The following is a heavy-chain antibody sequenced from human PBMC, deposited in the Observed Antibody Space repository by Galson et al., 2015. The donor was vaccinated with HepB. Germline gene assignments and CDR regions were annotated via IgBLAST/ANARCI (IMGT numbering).Heavy chain of an antibody. V-gene: IGHV5-10-1*01. J-gene: IGHJ4*02. CDR1: GYRLTAFW. Sequence: QSGAEVTKPGESPTTSCTGSGYRLTAFWITWVRQVPGKALEWLARIDPTNSYTTYSAASVKGRFTVSRDNAWNSLFLQMDSLRVDDTAVYYCARDGGGRDFDYWGQGTLVSVSS. CDR3: ARDGGGRDFDY. CDR2: IDPTNSYT. D-gene: IGHD3-16*01.